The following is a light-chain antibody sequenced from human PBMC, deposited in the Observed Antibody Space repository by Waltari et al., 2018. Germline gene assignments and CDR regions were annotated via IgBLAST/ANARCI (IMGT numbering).Light chain of an antibody. CDR1: QSLLYNSHDKTY. V-gene: IGKV4-1*01. J-gene: IGKJ1*01. Sequence: DIVMTQSPDSLAVSLGVRVTITCKSSQSLLYNSHDKTYLAWYQQKPGQPPKLLFYWASTRHSGVPDRFSGSGSATDFTLTISSLQAEDVAVYYCQQYYSRRTFGQGTRVEIK. CDR3: QQYYSRRT. CDR2: WAS.